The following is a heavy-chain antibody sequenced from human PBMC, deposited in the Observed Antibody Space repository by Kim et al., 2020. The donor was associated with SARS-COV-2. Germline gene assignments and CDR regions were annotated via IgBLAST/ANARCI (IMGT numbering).Heavy chain of an antibody. Sequence: SETLSLTCTVSGGSISSYYWSWIRQPPGKGLEWIGYIYYSGSTNYNPSLKSRVTISVDTSKNQFSLKLSSVTAADTAVYYCARGGWFGELLSWFDPWGQGTLVTVSS. CDR3: ARGGWFGELLSWFDP. J-gene: IGHJ5*02. D-gene: IGHD3-10*01. V-gene: IGHV4-59*13. CDR1: GGSISSYY. CDR2: IYYSGST.